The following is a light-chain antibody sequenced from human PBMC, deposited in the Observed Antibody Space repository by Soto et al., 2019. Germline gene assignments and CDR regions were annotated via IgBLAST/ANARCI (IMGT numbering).Light chain of an antibody. CDR1: QTVSTN. CDR3: QQSYSSLLYT. CDR2: GAS. Sequence: DIQMTQSPSSLSASVGDRVTITCRASQTVSTNLNRYQQKPGKGPKLLIYGASSLQSGVPSRFSGSGSGTDFTLPIISLQPADVATYFCQQSYSSLLYTFGQGTKLEI. J-gene: IGKJ2*01. V-gene: IGKV1-39*01.